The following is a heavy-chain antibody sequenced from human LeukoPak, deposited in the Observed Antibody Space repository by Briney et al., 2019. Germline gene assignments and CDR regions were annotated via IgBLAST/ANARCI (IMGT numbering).Heavy chain of an antibody. CDR2: IWYDGSNK. D-gene: IGHD6-13*01. CDR1: GFTFSSYG. Sequence: GGSLRLSCAASGFTFSSYGMHWVRQASGKGLEWVAVIWYDGSNKYYADSVKGRFTISRDNSKNTLYLQMNSLRAEDTAVYYCARAAAGSYYFDYWGQGTLVTVSS. V-gene: IGHV3-33*01. CDR3: ARAAAGSYYFDY. J-gene: IGHJ4*02.